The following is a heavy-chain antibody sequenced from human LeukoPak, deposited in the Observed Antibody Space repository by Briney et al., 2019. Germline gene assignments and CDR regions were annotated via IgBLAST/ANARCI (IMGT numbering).Heavy chain of an antibody. V-gene: IGHV3-43*01. CDR3: AKGQQLSDAFDI. D-gene: IGHD6-13*01. CDR2: ISWDGGST. Sequence: GGSLRLSCAASGFTFDDYTMHWVRQAPGKGLEWVSLISWDGGSTYYADSVKGRFTISRDNSKNSLYLQMNSLRTEDTALYYCAKGQQLSDAFDIWGQGTMVTVSS. J-gene: IGHJ3*02. CDR1: GFTFDDYT.